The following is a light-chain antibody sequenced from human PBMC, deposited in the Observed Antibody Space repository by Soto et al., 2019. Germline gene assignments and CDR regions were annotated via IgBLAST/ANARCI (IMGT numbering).Light chain of an antibody. V-gene: IGKV3-11*01. Sequence: EIVFTQSPSTLSLSPGERATLSCRASQSVSSYLAWYQQKPGQAPRLLIYDASNRATGIPDRFSGSGSGTDFTLTISRLEPEDFAVYYCQQYGYLSWTFGQGTKVDIK. CDR2: DAS. CDR3: QQYGYLSWT. CDR1: QSVSSY. J-gene: IGKJ1*01.